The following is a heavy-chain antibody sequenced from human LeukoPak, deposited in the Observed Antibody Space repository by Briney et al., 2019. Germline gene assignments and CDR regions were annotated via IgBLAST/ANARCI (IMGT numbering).Heavy chain of an antibody. Sequence: GGSLRLSCAGSGFIFSGYEMNWVRQVPGKGLEWVSYMSSCGDIIYYVDSVRGRFTISRDNAKKSVYLQMNSLRAEETAIYYCARSRQDILVVPSVLFALWGLASLVSVSS. D-gene: IGHD2-2*01. J-gene: IGHJ4*01. CDR1: GFIFSGYE. CDR3: ARSRQDILVVPSVLFAL. V-gene: IGHV3-48*03. CDR2: MSSCGDII.